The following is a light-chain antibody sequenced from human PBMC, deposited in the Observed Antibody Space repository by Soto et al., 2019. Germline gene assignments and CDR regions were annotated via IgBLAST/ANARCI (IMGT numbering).Light chain of an antibody. CDR2: GAS. V-gene: IGKV3-20*01. CDR3: QEYGSSSYT. Sequence: EIVLTQSPGTLSLSPGERATLSCRASQSVSSTYLAWYQQNPGQAPRLLLYGASSRATGIPDRFSGSGSGTDFTLTISRLEPEDFAGYFCQEYGSSSYTFGQGIKLEIK. CDR1: QSVSSTY. J-gene: IGKJ2*01.